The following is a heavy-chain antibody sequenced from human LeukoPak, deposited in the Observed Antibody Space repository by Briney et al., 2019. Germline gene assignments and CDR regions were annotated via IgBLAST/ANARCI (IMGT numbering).Heavy chain of an antibody. V-gene: IGHV5-51*01. CDR1: ECRFTSYW. D-gene: IGHD1-26*01. CDR2: IHPSDSAT. CDR3: AIPVGETLHY. J-gene: IGHJ4*02. Sequence: GESLKISCKASECRFTSYWVAWVRQMPGKGLEWMGIIHPSDSATAYSPALQGRVTFSVDKSISTAYLQWTNLKTSDAAIYYCAIPVGETLHYWGQGTLVAVSS.